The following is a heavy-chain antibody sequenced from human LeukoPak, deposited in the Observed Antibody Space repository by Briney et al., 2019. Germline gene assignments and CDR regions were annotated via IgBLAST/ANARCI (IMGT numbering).Heavy chain of an antibody. CDR2: IYTSGST. V-gene: IGHV4-61*02. J-gene: IGHJ5*02. D-gene: IGHD5-12*01. Sequence: SETLSLTCTVSGGSISSGGYYWSWIRQPAGKGLEWIGRIYTSGSTNYNPSLKSRVTMSVDTSKNQFSLKLSSVTAADTAVYYCARDPGYEFDPWGQGTLVTVSS. CDR3: ARDPGYEFDP. CDR1: GGSISSGGYY.